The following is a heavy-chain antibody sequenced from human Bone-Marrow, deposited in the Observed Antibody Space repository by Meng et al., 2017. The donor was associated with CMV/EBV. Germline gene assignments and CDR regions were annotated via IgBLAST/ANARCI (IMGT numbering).Heavy chain of an antibody. CDR2: IYYSGST. CDR1: GGSISSSRSY. J-gene: IGHJ6*02. Sequence: GSLRLSCTVSGGSISSSRSYWGWIRQPPGKGLEWIGSIYYSGSTYYNPSLKSRVTISVDTSKNQFSLKLSSVTAADTAVYYCARGVRVYCSSTRCSYYYYGMDVWGQGTTVTVSS. V-gene: IGHV4-39*07. CDR3: ARGVRVYCSSTRCSYYYYGMDV. D-gene: IGHD2-2*01.